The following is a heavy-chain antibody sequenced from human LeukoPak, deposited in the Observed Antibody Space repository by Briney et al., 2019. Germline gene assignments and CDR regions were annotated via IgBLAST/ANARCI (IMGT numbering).Heavy chain of an antibody. CDR3: ARAGCSSTSCYYYYYYMDV. J-gene: IGHJ6*03. D-gene: IGHD2-2*01. Sequence: GGSLRLSCAASGYTFSDSYMAWIRQGPGKGLECVAYIGTTINYADSVKGRFTISRDNAKNSLYLQMNSLRAEDTAVYYCARAGCSSTSCYYYYYYMDVWGKGTTVTVSS. CDR2: IGTTI. V-gene: IGHV3-11*04. CDR1: GYTFSDSY.